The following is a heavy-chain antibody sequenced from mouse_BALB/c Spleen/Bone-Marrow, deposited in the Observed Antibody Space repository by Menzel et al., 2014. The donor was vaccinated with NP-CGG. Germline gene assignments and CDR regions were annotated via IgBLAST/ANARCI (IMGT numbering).Heavy chain of an antibody. J-gene: IGHJ2*01. V-gene: IGHV5-6-4*01. CDR1: GFTFSSYS. Sequence: MLVESGGGLVKPGGSLKLSCAASGFTFSSYSMSWVRQTPEKRLEWVATISGDGHYTYYPDSVKGRFTISRDNAKNTLYLQMSSLKSEDTAMYYCSKDGGYDYSYYFDYWGQGTTLTVSS. CDR3: SKDGGYDYSYYFDY. D-gene: IGHD2-4*01. CDR2: ISGDGHYT.